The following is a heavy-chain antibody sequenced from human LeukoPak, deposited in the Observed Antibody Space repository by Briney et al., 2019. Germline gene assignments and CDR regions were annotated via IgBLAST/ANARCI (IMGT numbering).Heavy chain of an antibody. D-gene: IGHD1/OR15-1a*01. J-gene: IGHJ4*02. CDR2: VTGTGSST. CDR3: AKGGTADLAYVDY. V-gene: IGHV3-23*01. CDR1: GFTFSSYA. Sequence: GGSLRLSCAASGFTFSSYAMSWVRQAPGKGLEWVSIVTGTGSSTNYADSVRGRFTISRDNSKNTLYLQMNSLRAEDTATYYCAKGGTADLAYVDYWGQGALVTVSS.